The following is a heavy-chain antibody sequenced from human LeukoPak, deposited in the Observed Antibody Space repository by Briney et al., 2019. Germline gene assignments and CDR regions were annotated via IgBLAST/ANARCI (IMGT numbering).Heavy chain of an antibody. D-gene: IGHD3-22*01. CDR1: VVTFSSVS. CDR3: ARDPLLTNYDSGGYYYLS. CDR2: ISSSSRYI. Sequence: GGCLRLSRALSVVTFSSVSMNCVRDSPRQGGESFSAISSSSRYIDSTVSVKWRFTISRDNAKNSLYLQMNSLRAEATAVYYCARDPLLTNYDSGGYYYLSWCQGTLVTVSS. J-gene: IGHJ4*02. V-gene: IGHV3-21*01.